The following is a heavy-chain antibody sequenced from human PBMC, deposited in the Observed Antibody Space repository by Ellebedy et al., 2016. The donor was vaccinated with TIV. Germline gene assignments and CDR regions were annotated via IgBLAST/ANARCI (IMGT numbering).Heavy chain of an antibody. Sequence: GESLKISCAASGFTFSSYAMSWVRQVPGKGLEWVSAISGSGGSTYYADSVKGRFTISRDNSKNTLYLQMNSLRAEDTAVYYCARGRYGGYVDYWGQGTLVTVSS. CDR2: ISGSGGST. CDR3: ARGRYGGYVDY. D-gene: IGHD1-26*01. CDR1: GFTFSSYA. V-gene: IGHV3-23*01. J-gene: IGHJ4*02.